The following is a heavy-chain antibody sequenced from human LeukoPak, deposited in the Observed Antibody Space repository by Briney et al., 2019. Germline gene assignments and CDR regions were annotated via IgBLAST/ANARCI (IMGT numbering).Heavy chain of an antibody. CDR1: GFTFSSYW. CDR3: ARDRWGYSYGGD. Sequence: PGGSLRLSCAASGFTFSSYWMSWVRQAPGRGLEWVSAISGSGGSTYYADSVKGRFTISRDNSKNTLYLQMNSLRAEDTAVYYCARDRWGYSYGGDWGQGTLVTVSS. V-gene: IGHV3-23*01. J-gene: IGHJ4*02. CDR2: ISGSGGST. D-gene: IGHD5-18*01.